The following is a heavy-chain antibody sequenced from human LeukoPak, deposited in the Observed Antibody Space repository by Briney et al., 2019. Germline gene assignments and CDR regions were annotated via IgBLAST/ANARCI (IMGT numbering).Heavy chain of an antibody. Sequence: SETLSLTCTVSGGSISSSGYYWGWIRQPPGKGLEWIGSIYYSGSTYYNPSLKSRVTISVDTSKNQFSLKLSSVTAADTAVYYCARSTRRGSSSSSGYYHMDVWGKGTTVTVSS. V-gene: IGHV4-39*07. D-gene: IGHD6-6*01. J-gene: IGHJ6*03. CDR2: IYYSGST. CDR1: GGSISSSGYY. CDR3: ARSTRRGSSSSSGYYHMDV.